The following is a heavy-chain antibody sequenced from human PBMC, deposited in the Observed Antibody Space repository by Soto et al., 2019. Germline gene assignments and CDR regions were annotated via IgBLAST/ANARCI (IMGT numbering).Heavy chain of an antibody. V-gene: IGHV3-30-3*01. J-gene: IGHJ4*01. CDR3: ARDAAAVAGLDY. CDR1: GFTFSSYA. CDR2: ISYDGSNK. D-gene: IGHD6-19*01. Sequence: QVQLVESGGGVVQPGRSLRLSCAASGFTFSSYAMHWVRQAPGKGLEWVAVISYDGSNKYYADSVKGRFTISRDNSKNTLYLQMNSLRAEDTAVYYCARDAAAVAGLDYWGQEPWSPSPQ.